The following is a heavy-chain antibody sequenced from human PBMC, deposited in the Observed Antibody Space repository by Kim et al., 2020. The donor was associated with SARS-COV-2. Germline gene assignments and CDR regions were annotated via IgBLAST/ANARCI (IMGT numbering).Heavy chain of an antibody. CDR1: RFTFSSYA. CDR2: ISGTGGST. CDR3: ANVEVGHCTNGECSKYYFDH. J-gene: IGHJ4*02. V-gene: IGHV3-23*01. D-gene: IGHD2-8*01. Sequence: GGSLRLSCAASRFTFSSYAMSWVRQAPGKGLEWVSVISGTGGSTYYADSVKGRFTISRDNSKNTLYLQMNSLRAEDTAVYYCANVEVGHCTNGECSKYYFDHWGQGTLVTVSS.